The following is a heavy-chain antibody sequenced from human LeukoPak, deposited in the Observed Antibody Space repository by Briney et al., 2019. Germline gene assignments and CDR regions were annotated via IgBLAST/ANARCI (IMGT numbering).Heavy chain of an antibody. CDR2: ISGSGGST. Sequence: PGGSLRLSCAASGFTFSSYAMSWVRQAPGKGLGWVSAISGSGGSTYYADSVKGRFTISRDNSKNTLYLQMNSLRAEDTAVYYCAKSGKYCSSTSCSVHFDYWGQGTLVTVSS. D-gene: IGHD2-2*01. V-gene: IGHV3-23*01. CDR3: AKSGKYCSSTSCSVHFDY. J-gene: IGHJ4*02. CDR1: GFTFSSYA.